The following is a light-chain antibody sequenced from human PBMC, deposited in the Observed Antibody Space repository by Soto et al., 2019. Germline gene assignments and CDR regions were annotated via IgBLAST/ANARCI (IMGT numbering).Light chain of an antibody. J-gene: IGKJ1*01. CDR2: GAS. CDR1: QDIRSNY. V-gene: IGKV3-20*01. Sequence: ETVLTQSPGTLSLSPGERATLSCRASQDIRSNYLAWYRQTPGQAPRLLIYGASKRASGIADRLSGSGSGTDFTLIISRLEPEDFALYYCQQYDSSPWTFGQGTKVEIK. CDR3: QQYDSSPWT.